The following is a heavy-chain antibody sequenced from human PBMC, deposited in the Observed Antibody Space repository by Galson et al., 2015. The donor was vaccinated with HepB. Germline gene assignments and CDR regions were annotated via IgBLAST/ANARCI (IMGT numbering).Heavy chain of an antibody. D-gene: IGHD5-12*01. CDR2: IYAGGSS. J-gene: IGHJ3*02. Sequence: SLRLSCAASGFNVNINFTSWVRQAPGKGLEWISVIYAGGSSDYSDSVKGRFTISRDDSINTVFLEMNSLRADDTAVYYCARMGGGYMASINIWGQGTLVTVSS. CDR3: ARMGGGYMASINI. V-gene: IGHV3-53*01. CDR1: GFNVNINF.